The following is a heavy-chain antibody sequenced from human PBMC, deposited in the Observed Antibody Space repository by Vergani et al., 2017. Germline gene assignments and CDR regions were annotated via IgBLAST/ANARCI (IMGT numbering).Heavy chain of an antibody. D-gene: IGHD4-23*01. CDR2: IWSKPYGGTT. Sequence: EVHLVESGGGLVQPGRSLRLSCSGSGFTLGDYAMTWVRQAPGKGLEWVAFIWSKPYGGTTEYAASVKGRFTISRDDSKSIAYLQMSSLKAEDTAVYYCARVWDYGGKGLGFDYWGQGTLVTVSS. J-gene: IGHJ4*02. CDR3: ARVWDYGGKGLGFDY. CDR1: GFTLGDYA. V-gene: IGHV3-49*04.